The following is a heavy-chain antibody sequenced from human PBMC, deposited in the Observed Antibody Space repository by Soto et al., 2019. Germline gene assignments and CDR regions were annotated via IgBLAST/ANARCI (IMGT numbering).Heavy chain of an antibody. V-gene: IGHV4-59*01. Sequence: ASETLSLTCTVSGGSISSYYWSWIRQPPGKGLEWIGYIYYSESTNYNPSLKSRVTISVDTSKNQFSLKLSSVTAADTAVYYCARGPESGWYYFDYWGQGTLVTVSS. CDR3: ARGPESGWYYFDY. J-gene: IGHJ4*02. CDR1: GGSISSYY. CDR2: IYYSEST. D-gene: IGHD6-19*01.